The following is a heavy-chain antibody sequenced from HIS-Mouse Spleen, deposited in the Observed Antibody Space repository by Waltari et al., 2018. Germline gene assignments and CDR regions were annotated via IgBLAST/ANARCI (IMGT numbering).Heavy chain of an antibody. CDR2: IYYSGST. J-gene: IGHJ2*01. V-gene: IGHV4-39*07. CDR1: GGPITISSYS. CDR3: AREIPYSSSWYDWYFDL. Sequence: QLQLQESGPGLVKPSETLSPTAPVPGGPITISSYSWGWIRQPPGKGLEGIGGIYYSGSTYYNPSLKSRVTISVDTSKNQFSLKLSSVTAADTAVYYCAREIPYSSSWYDWYFDLWGRGTLVTVSS. D-gene: IGHD6-13*01.